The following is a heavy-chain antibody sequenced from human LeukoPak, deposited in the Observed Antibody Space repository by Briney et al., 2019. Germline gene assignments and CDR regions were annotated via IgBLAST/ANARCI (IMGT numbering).Heavy chain of an antibody. J-gene: IGHJ4*02. CDR2: IIPIFDTA. V-gene: IGHV1-69*06. CDR3: ARDGHGYSGYDFRYFDY. Sequence: SVKVSCKASGGTFRSYAINWVRQASGQGLEWMGGIIPIFDTANNAQKFQGRVTITADKSTSTAYMELSSLTSEDTAVYYCARDGHGYSGYDFRYFDYWGQGTLVTVSS. CDR1: GGTFRSYA. D-gene: IGHD5-12*01.